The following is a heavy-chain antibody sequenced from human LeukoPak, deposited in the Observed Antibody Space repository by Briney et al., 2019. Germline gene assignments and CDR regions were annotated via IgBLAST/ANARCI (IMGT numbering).Heavy chain of an antibody. CDR1: GFSFSDYY. V-gene: IGHV3-11*01. Sequence: PGGSLRLSCEASGFSFSDYYMSWIRQPPGKGLEWIAYIRSGATTIYYADSVKGRFTISRDDAKNSLFLQMNSLRAEDTAIYYCATINFRPYWGQGTLATVSS. CDR2: IRSGATTI. D-gene: IGHD1-1*01. CDR3: ATINFRPY. J-gene: IGHJ4*02.